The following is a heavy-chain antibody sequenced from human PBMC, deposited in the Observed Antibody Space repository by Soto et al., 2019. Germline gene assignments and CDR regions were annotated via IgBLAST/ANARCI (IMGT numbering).Heavy chain of an antibody. CDR2: IIPIFGTA. Sequence: QVQLVQSGAEVKKPGSSVKVSCKASGGTFSSYAISWVRQAPGQGLEWMGGIIPIFGTANYAQKFQGRVTITADESTSTAYMELSSLRSEDTAVYYCARAVLRYFYWSGPANWFDPWGQGTLVTVSS. D-gene: IGHD3-9*01. J-gene: IGHJ5*02. V-gene: IGHV1-69*01. CDR3: ARAVLRYFYWSGPANWFDP. CDR1: GGTFSSYA.